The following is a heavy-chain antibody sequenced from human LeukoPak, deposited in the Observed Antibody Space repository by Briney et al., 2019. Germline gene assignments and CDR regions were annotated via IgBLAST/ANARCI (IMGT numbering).Heavy chain of an antibody. V-gene: IGHV3-20*04. D-gene: IGHD3-22*01. CDR2: INWNGAWT. CDR3: AGYYYDSSRGFDL. J-gene: IGHJ5*02. CDR1: GFKFDDYG. Sequence: GGSLRLSCAASGFKFDDYGMSWFRQAPGGGLEWVCDINWNGAWTGYADSVKGRFTISRDNAKNSLYLQMNSLRAEDTALYYWAGYYYDSSRGFDLWGQGTLVTVSA.